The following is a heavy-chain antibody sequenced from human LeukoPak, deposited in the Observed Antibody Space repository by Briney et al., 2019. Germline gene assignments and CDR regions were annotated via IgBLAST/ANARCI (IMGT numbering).Heavy chain of an antibody. Sequence: GGSLRLSCAASGFTVSVNYMSWVRQAPGKGLEWVSVIYRGGSTYYADSVKGRFTISRDNSENTLYLQMNSLRAEDTAVYYCATDWDFGDSTGGFEYWGQGTLVTVSS. CDR1: GFTVSVNY. J-gene: IGHJ4*02. V-gene: IGHV3-53*01. D-gene: IGHD4-17*01. CDR2: IYRGGST. CDR3: ATDWDFGDSTGGFEY.